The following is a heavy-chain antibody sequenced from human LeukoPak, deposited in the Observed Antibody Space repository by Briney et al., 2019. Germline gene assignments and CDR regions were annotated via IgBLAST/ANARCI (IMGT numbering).Heavy chain of an antibody. CDR1: GFTISSYS. Sequence: GGSLRLSCVASGFTISSYSMNWVRQAPGKGLEWVSSISESSKDIFYVDSVKCRFTISRDNAKNSLYLQMNSLRADDTAVYYCAREVEEAFDIWGQGTMVTVSS. J-gene: IGHJ3*02. CDR2: ISESSKDI. CDR3: AREVEEAFDI. V-gene: IGHV3-21*01.